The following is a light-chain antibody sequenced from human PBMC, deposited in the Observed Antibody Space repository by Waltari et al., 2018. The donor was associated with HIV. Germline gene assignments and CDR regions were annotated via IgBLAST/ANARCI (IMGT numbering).Light chain of an antibody. CDR3: LQHNSYPWT. V-gene: IGKV1-17*01. CDR2: GAS. CDR1: QGIRTD. J-gene: IGKJ1*01. Sequence: DIQMTQSPSSLSASVGDRVTITCRTSQGIRTDLGWYQQKPGKAPKRLIHGASTLQSGVPSRFSGSGFGTEFTLTISRLQPEDSATYYCLQHNSYPWTFGQGTKVEIK.